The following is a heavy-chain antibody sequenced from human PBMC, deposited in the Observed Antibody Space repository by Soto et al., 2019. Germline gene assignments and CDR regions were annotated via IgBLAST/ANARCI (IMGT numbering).Heavy chain of an antibody. D-gene: IGHD1-26*01. CDR2: ISGGDDST. Sequence: GGSLRLSCAASGFTFSSYAMSWVRQAPGKGLERVSAISGGDDSTYYADSVKGRFTISRDNSKNTLYLQMNSLRAEDTAVYYCAKISGSYPHKNYYYGMDVWGQGTTVTVSS. CDR3: AKISGSYPHKNYYYGMDV. V-gene: IGHV3-23*01. J-gene: IGHJ6*02. CDR1: GFTFSSYA.